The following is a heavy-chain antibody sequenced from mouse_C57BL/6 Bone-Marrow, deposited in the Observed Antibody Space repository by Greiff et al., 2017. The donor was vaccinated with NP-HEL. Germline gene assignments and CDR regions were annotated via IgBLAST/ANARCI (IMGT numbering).Heavy chain of an antibody. CDR3: TTLLYYFDY. Sequence: EVKLMESGAELVRPGASVKLSCTASGFNIKDDYMHWVKQRPEQGLEWIGWIDPENGDTEYASKFQGKATITADTSSNTAYLQLSSLTSEDTAVYYCTTLLYYFDYWGQGTTLTVSS. CDR2: IDPENGDT. J-gene: IGHJ2*01. D-gene: IGHD1-1*01. V-gene: IGHV14-4*01. CDR1: GFNIKDDY.